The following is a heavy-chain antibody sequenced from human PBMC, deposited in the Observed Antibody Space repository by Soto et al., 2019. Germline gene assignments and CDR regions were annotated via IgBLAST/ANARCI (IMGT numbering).Heavy chain of an antibody. CDR3: TGDRNNRVWYKY. CDR1: GDPISRYH. J-gene: IGHJ4*02. V-gene: IGHV4-59*01. D-gene: IGHD6-19*01. CDR2: VHNSGST. Sequence: QVQLQESGPGLVKPSETLSLSCTVSGDPISRYHWSWIRQTPGKGLEWIGYVHNSGSTSYNPSLKSRVTISIDISRKQFSLRLRSVTAADTAVYYCTGDRNNRVWYKYWGQGTLVTVSS.